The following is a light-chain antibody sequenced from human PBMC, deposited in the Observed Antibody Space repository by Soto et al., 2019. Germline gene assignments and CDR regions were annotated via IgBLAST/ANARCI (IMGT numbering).Light chain of an antibody. Sequence: EIVLTQSPGTLSLSPGERATLSCRASQRVSSSYFAWYQQRFGQAPRLLIYGASSRATGIPDRFSGSGSGTDFTLHIRRLEPEDFAVYYCQQYGSSSWTFGQGTKVEIK. CDR3: QQYGSSSWT. V-gene: IGKV3-20*01. CDR1: QRVSSSY. CDR2: GAS. J-gene: IGKJ1*01.